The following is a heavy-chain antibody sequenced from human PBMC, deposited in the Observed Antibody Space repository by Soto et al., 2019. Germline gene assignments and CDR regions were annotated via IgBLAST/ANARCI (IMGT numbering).Heavy chain of an antibody. CDR1: GSTFSSYA. CDR3: ANLVVVPAAHDAFDI. Sequence: EVQLLESGGGLVQPGGSLRLSCAASGSTFSSYAMSWVRQAPGKGLEWVSAISGSGGSAYYEDSVKGRFTISRDNSKNTLYLQMSSLRAEDTAVYYCANLVVVPAAHDAFDIWGQGTMVTVSS. V-gene: IGHV3-23*01. J-gene: IGHJ3*02. D-gene: IGHD2-2*01. CDR2: ISGSGGSA.